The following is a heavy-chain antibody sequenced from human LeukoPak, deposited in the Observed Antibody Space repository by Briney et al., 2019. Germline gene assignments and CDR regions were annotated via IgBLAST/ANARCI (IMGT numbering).Heavy chain of an antibody. Sequence: GESLKISCKGSGFNFGNYWIGWVRQMPGKGLEWMGIIYPGDSDTRYSPSFQGQVTISADKSISTAYLQWSSLKASDTAMYYCARHSSGYYYYWGQGTLVTVSS. CDR2: IYPGDSDT. D-gene: IGHD3-22*01. CDR3: ARHSSGYYYY. V-gene: IGHV5-51*01. J-gene: IGHJ4*02. CDR1: GFNFGNYW.